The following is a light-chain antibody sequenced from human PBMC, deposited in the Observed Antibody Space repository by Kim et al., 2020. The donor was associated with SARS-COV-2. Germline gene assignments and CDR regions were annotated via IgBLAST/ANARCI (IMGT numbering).Light chain of an antibody. CDR1: QGISSY. V-gene: IGKV1-8*01. CDR3: QQYYDSPLT. J-gene: IGKJ4*01. CDR2: AAS. Sequence: IRMTQSPSLLSASTGDRVTITCRASQGISSYLAWYQQKPGKAPKVLIHAASTLQSGVPSRFSGSGSGTEFSLTISCLQSEDFATYYCQQYYDSPLTFGGGTKVDIK.